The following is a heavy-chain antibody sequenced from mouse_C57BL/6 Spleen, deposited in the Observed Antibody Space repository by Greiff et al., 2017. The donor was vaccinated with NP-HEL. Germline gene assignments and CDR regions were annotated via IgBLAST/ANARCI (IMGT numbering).Heavy chain of an antibody. V-gene: IGHV5-4*01. J-gene: IGHJ2*01. CDR2: ISDGGSYT. D-gene: IGHD2-12*01. Sequence: EVQLVESGGGLVKPGGSLKLSCAASGFTFSSYAMSWVRQTPEKRLEWVATISDGGSYTDYPDNVKGRFTISRDKAKNNLYLQMSHLKSEDTAMYYWARGDDGGGFDYWGQGTTLTVSS. CDR1: GFTFSSYA. CDR3: ARGDDGGGFDY.